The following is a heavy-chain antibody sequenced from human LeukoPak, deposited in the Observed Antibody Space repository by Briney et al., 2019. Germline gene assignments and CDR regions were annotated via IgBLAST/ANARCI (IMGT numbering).Heavy chain of an antibody. D-gene: IGHD6-6*01. CDR3: ARFRYSSSAFDY. CDR1: GFTFSTYW. CDR2: IKQDGSDK. V-gene: IGHV3-7*01. Sequence: GGSLRLSCAASGFTFSTYWMTWVRQAPGKGLEWVANIKQDGSDKYYVDPVKGRFTISRDNAKNSLYLQMNSLRAEDTAVYYCARFRYSSSAFDYWGQGTLVTVSS. J-gene: IGHJ4*02.